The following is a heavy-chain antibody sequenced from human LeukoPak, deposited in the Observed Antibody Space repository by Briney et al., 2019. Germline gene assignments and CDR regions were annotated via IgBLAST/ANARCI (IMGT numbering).Heavy chain of an antibody. J-gene: IGHJ4*02. V-gene: IGHV3-23*01. CDR2: ISGSGGNT. Sequence: PGGSLRLSCPPSGFTFSSQAMTWVRQAPGMGLEWPSAISGSGGNTYYADSVKGRFTISRDNSQNTLSLQMISLRAEDTAVYFCAKAGYRGSSVNYFDYWGQGTLVTVSS. CDR1: GFTFSSQA. D-gene: IGHD6-6*01. CDR3: AKAGYRGSSVNYFDY.